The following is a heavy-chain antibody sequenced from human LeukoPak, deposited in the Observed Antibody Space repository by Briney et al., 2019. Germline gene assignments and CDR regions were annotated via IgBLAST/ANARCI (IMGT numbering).Heavy chain of an antibody. CDR3: AKDYYDSSGYYPSYFDY. D-gene: IGHD3-22*01. V-gene: IGHV3-9*01. CDR2: ISWNSGSI. CDR1: GFTFDDYA. J-gene: IGHJ4*02. Sequence: GGSLRLSCAASGFTFDDYAMHWVRHAPGKGLEWVSGISWNSGSIGYADSVKGRFTISRDNAKNSLYLQMNSLRAEDTALYYCAKDYYDSSGYYPSYFDYWGQGTLVTVSS.